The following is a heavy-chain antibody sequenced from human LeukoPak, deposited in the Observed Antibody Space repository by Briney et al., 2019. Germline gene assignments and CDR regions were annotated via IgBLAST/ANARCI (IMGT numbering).Heavy chain of an antibody. CDR2: VSSSSTYT. CDR3: ARGEYYFDY. J-gene: IGHJ4*02. V-gene: IGHV3-11*05. Sequence: GGSLRLSCAASGFTVSSNYMSWVRQAPGKGLEWVSYVSSSSTYTNYADSVKGRFTISRGNAKNSLFLQMNSLRAEDTAVYYCARGEYYFDYWGQGTLVTVSS. CDR1: GFTVSSNY.